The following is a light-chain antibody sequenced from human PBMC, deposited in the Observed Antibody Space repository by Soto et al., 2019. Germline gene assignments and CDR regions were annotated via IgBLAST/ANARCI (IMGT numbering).Light chain of an antibody. V-gene: IGKV4-1*01. J-gene: IGKJ1*01. CDR3: QQYFSFPCT. CDR2: WAS. Sequence: DIVMTQSPDSLAVSLGERATINCKSSQSVLYSSNNKNYLAWYQQRPGQPPNLLIYWASTRESGVPDRFSGSGSGTDFTLTICSLQAEDVAIYYCQQYFSFPCTFGQGTQVEIK. CDR1: QSVLYSSNNKNY.